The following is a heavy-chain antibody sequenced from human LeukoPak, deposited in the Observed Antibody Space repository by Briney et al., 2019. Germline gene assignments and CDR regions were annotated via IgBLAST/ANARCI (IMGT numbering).Heavy chain of an antibody. Sequence: PGGSLRLSCAASGFTFSNAWMNWVRQAPGKGLEWVGRIKSKTDGGTTDYAAPVKGRFTISRDDSKNTLYLQMNSLKTEDTAVYYCTTDIGAGEDYDFWSGPPNRGMDVWGQGTTVTVSS. J-gene: IGHJ6*02. CDR3: TTDIGAGEDYDFWSGPPNRGMDV. D-gene: IGHD3-3*01. CDR2: IKSKTDGGTT. V-gene: IGHV3-15*07. CDR1: GFTFSNAW.